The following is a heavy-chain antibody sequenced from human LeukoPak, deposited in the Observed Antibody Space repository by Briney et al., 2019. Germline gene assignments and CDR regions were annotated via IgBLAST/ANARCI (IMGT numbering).Heavy chain of an antibody. V-gene: IGHV4-59*01. CDR3: ARGLNNRKSGRRFDVFEI. CDR2: VYYSGST. D-gene: IGHD1-14*01. J-gene: IGHJ3*02. CDR1: GDSISNYY. Sequence: SETLSLTCTVSGDSISNYYWSWIRQPPGKGLEWIGYVYYSGSTNYNPSLKSRVTISADTSKNPFSLRLRSVTAADTAVYYCARGLNNRKSGRRFDVFEIWGQGTMVTVSS.